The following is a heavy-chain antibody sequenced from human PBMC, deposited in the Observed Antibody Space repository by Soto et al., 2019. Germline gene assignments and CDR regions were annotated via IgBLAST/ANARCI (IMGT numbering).Heavy chain of an antibody. CDR3: AKDRYYDSSAYYQLDY. CDR1: GFTFSSYA. D-gene: IGHD3-22*01. Sequence: EVQLLESGGGLVQPGGSLRLSCAASGFTFSSYAMSWVRQAPGKGLEWVSTISGSGGSTYYADSVTGRFTISRDNSKNTLYLQLNSRRAADTAVYYCAKDRYYDSSAYYQLDYWGQGTLVTVSS. CDR2: ISGSGGST. J-gene: IGHJ4*02. V-gene: IGHV3-23*01.